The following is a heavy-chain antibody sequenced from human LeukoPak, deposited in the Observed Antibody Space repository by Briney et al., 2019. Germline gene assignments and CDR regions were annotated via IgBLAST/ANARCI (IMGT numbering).Heavy chain of an antibody. D-gene: IGHD4/OR15-4a*01. CDR3: ASGWYGEGY. J-gene: IGHJ4*02. Sequence: PSETLSLTCAVYGGSFSGYYWSWIRQPPGKGLEWIGEINHSGSTNYNPSLKSRVTISVDTSKNQFSLKLSSATAADTAVYYCASGWYGEGYWGQGTLVTVSS. V-gene: IGHV4-34*01. CDR2: INHSGST. CDR1: GGSFSGYY.